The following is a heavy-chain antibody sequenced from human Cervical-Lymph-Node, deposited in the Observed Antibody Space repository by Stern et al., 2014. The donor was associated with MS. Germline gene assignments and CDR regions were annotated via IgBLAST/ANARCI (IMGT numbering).Heavy chain of an antibody. CDR2: ILPVSGTT. J-gene: IGHJ4*02. CDR1: GGTFNRYG. CDR3: ARDRYYDGTYLFESEY. V-gene: IGHV1-69*06. Sequence: VHLVESGAEVQKPGSSVKVSCEVSGGTFNRYGISWVRQAPGQGLEWMGGILPVSGTTKYGQKFQDRVTVTADKSTGTAYMELSSLRSDDTAVYYCARDRYYDGTYLFESEYWGQGTLVTVSS. D-gene: IGHD3-22*01.